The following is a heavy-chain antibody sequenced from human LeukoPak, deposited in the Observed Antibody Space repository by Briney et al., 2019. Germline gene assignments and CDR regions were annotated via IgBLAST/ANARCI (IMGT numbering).Heavy chain of an antibody. Sequence: GGSLRLSCAASGYTFSSYAIHWVRQAPGQRLEWLGWINAGTGNTKYSQKFQGRVTITRDTSASAAYMELSSLRSEDTSVYYCARDQEMATPDYWGQGTLVTVSS. CDR1: GYTFSSYA. D-gene: IGHD5-24*01. CDR3: ARDQEMATPDY. V-gene: IGHV1-3*01. CDR2: INAGTGNT. J-gene: IGHJ4*02.